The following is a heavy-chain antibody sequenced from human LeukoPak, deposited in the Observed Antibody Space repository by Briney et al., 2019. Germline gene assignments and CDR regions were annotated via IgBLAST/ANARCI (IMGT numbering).Heavy chain of an antibody. CDR1: GSSISSYY. D-gene: IGHD6-13*01. V-gene: IGHV4-59*12. Sequence: SETLSLTCTVSGSSISSYYWSWIRQPPGKGLEWIGYIYYSGSTNYNPSLKSRVTISVDTSKNQFSLKLSSVTAADTAVYYCARGGSSWYLGYDYWGQGTLVTVSS. CDR2: IYYSGST. J-gene: IGHJ4*02. CDR3: ARGGSSWYLGYDY.